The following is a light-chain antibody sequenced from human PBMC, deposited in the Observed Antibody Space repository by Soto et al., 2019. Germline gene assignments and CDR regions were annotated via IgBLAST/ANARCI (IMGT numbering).Light chain of an antibody. Sequence: DIQLTQSPSFLSASVGDRVTITCRASQGISTYLAWYLQRPGKAPKLLIYGASTLQSGVPSRFSGSGSGTEFTLTISSLQPEDFGTYYCQQLNSDWYAFGQVTKLEIQ. J-gene: IGKJ2*01. V-gene: IGKV1-9*01. CDR2: GAS. CDR3: QQLNSDWYA. CDR1: QGISTY.